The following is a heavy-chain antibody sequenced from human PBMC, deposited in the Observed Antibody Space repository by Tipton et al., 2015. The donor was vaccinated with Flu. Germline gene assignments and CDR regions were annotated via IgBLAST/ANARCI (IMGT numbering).Heavy chain of an antibody. CDR3: ARPPPFIPDGY. Sequence: SLRLSCAASGFTFSSYWMSWVRQATGKGLEWVANIKQDGSEKYYVDSVKGRFTISRDNAKNSLYLQMNSLRAEDTAVYYCARPPPFIPDGYWGQGTLVTVSS. CDR2: IKQDGSEK. J-gene: IGHJ4*02. V-gene: IGHV3-7*01. D-gene: IGHD5-24*01. CDR1: GFTFSSYW.